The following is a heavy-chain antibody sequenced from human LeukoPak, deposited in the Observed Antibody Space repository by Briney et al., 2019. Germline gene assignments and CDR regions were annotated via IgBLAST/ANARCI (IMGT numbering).Heavy chain of an antibody. CDR1: GFTASSTY. D-gene: IGHD5-18*01. V-gene: IGHV3-53*01. J-gene: IGHJ4*02. CDR2: IYSGGTT. Sequence: GGSLRLSWAASGFTASSTYMSWVRQAPGKGLEWVSLIYSGGTTYYADSVKGRFTISRDNSKNTLYLQMNSLRAEDTAVYYCASRTESGYTYGYLDFWGQGTLVTVSS. CDR3: ASRTESGYTYGYLDF.